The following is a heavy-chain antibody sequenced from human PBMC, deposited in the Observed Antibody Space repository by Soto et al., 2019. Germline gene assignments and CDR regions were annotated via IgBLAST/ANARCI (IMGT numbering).Heavy chain of an antibody. V-gene: IGHV3-23*01. J-gene: IGHJ6*02. Sequence: EVQLLESGGDLVQPGGSLRLVCAASGFTFSNSGMRWVRQAPGQGLEWVSSIGPSGNTYYSDAVKGRFTISRDISKNTLLVQMDSRRAEDTATYYCAKLLHNSYYNVMDVWGQGTTVTVSS. CDR1: GFTFSNSG. CDR2: IGPSGNT. CDR3: AKLLHNSYYNVMDV. D-gene: IGHD4-4*01.